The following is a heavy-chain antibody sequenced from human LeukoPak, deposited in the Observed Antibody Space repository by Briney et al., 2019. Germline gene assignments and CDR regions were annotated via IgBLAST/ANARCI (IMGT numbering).Heavy chain of an antibody. Sequence: GGSLRLSCAASGFTFSSYGMHWVRQAPGKGLEWVAVIWYDGSNKYYADSVKGRFTISRDNSKNTLYLQMNSLRAEDTAVYYCASDVDTAMALAYWGQGTLVTVSS. CDR2: IWYDGSNK. J-gene: IGHJ4*02. V-gene: IGHV3-33*01. CDR1: GFTFSSYG. D-gene: IGHD5-18*01. CDR3: ASDVDTAMALAY.